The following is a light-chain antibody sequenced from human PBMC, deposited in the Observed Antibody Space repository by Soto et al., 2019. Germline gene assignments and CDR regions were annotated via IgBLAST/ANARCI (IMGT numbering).Light chain of an antibody. CDR2: AAS. Sequence: DIQMTQSPSSLSASVGDRVTITCRASQSIGTYLNWYLQKPGKAPQLLIHAASSLQTGVPSRFSGSGSGTEFTLTISSLQPEDFAIYFCQVRTDWPPFKYTFGQGTKLEVK. V-gene: IGKV1-39*01. J-gene: IGKJ2*01. CDR1: QSIGTY. CDR3: QVRTDWPPFKYT.